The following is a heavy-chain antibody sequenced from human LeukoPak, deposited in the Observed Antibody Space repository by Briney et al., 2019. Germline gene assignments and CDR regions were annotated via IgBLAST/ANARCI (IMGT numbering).Heavy chain of an antibody. J-gene: IGHJ4*02. CDR2: IYPGDSDT. D-gene: IGHD6-6*01. Sequence: GESLKISCKGSGYSFTSYWIGWVRQMPGKGLEWMGIIYPGDSDTRYSPSFQGQVTISADKSISTAYLQWSSLKASDTAMYYCARRGTIAARPRYFDYWGQGTLVTVSS. CDR1: GYSFTSYW. CDR3: ARRGTIAARPRYFDY. V-gene: IGHV5-51*01.